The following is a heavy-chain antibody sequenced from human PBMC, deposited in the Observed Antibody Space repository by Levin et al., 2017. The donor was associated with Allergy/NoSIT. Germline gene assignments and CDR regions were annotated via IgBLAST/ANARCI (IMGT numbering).Heavy chain of an antibody. CDR3: AKDTGTGSYPGFYFYYLDV. Sequence: GGSLRLSCTGSDFNFGYYAMTWVRQAPGKEMEWISAISATGGPTYYADSVKGRFTISRDNYKNTLYLQMDSLRAEDTAVYYCAKDTGTGSYPGFYFYYLDVWGKGTTVTVSS. CDR1: DFNFGYYA. J-gene: IGHJ6*03. D-gene: IGHD3-10*01. V-gene: IGHV3-23*01. CDR2: ISATGGPT.